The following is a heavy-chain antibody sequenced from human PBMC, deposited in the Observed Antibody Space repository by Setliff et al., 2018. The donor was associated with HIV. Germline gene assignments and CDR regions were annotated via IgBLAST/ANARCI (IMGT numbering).Heavy chain of an antibody. V-gene: IGHV4-34*01. CDR1: GGSISSYY. J-gene: IGHJ4*02. CDR2: INHSGDT. CDR3: ARLGAEDFSDYDWVDY. D-gene: IGHD5-12*01. Sequence: PSETLSLTCTVSGGSISSYYWSWIRQPAGKGLEWIGEINHSGDTNYNPSLKSRVTISVDTSKNQFSLNLNSVTAADTAVYYCARLGAEDFSDYDWVDYWGQGTLVTVSS.